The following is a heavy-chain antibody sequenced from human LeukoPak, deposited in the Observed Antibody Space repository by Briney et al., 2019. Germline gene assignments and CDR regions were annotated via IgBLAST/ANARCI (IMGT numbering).Heavy chain of an antibody. J-gene: IGHJ4*02. CDR1: GGSLSGSY. D-gene: IGHD3-3*01. V-gene: IGHV4-34*01. CDR3: ARARRDSGYYKADY. Sequence: SETLSLTCAVYGGSLSGSYWSWIRQPPGKGLEWIGEINHSGSANYNPSLKSRVTLSIDKSKNQFSLNLNSVTAADTAVYYYARARRDSGYYKADYWGQGTLVTVSS. CDR2: INHSGSA.